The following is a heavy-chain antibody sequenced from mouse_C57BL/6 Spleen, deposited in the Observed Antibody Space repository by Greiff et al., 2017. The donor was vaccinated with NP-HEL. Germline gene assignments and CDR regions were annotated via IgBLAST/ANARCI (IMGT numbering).Heavy chain of an antibody. V-gene: IGHV1-22*01. CDR2: INPNNGGT. Sequence: EVKLMESGPELVKPGASVKMSCKASGYTFTDYNMHWVKQSHGKSLEWIGYINPNNGGTSYNQKFKGKATLTVNKSSSTAYMELRSLTSEDSAVYYCAPQLGLWYFDVWGTGTTVTVSS. J-gene: IGHJ1*03. D-gene: IGHD4-1*02. CDR1: GYTFTDYN. CDR3: APQLGLWYFDV.